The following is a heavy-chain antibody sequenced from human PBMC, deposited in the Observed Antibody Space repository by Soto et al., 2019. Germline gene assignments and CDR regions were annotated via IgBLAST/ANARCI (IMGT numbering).Heavy chain of an antibody. CDR1: GFTFSSYS. CDR2: ISSSSSTI. J-gene: IGHJ3*02. CDR3: ARDSIPGYSSSWYLKAAFDI. D-gene: IGHD6-13*01. Sequence: GGSLRLSCAASGFTFSSYSMNWVRQAPGKGLEWVSYISSSSSTIYYADSVKGRFTISRDNAKNSLFLQMNSLRAEDTAVYYCARDSIPGYSSSWYLKAAFDIWGQGTMVTVSS. V-gene: IGHV3-48*01.